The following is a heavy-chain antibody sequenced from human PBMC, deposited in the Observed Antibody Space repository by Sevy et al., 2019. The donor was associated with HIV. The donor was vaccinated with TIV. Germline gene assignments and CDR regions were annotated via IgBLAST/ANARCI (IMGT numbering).Heavy chain of an antibody. CDR2: IYPGNSDT. V-gene: IGHV5-51*01. CDR3: ARQGDLYYFDY. D-gene: IGHD3-10*01. J-gene: IGHJ4*02. Sequence: GESLKISCKGSGYDFTPYWIGWVRQMPGQGLEWMGIIYPGNSDTGYGPSFQGQVTISVDKSINTAFLQWSSLRASDTAIYYCARQGDLYYFDYWGQGTLVTVSS. CDR1: GYDFTPYW.